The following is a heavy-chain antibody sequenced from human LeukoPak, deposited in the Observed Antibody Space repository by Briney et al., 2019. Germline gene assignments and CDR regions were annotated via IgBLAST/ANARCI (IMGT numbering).Heavy chain of an antibody. CDR1: GGSISSSSYY. D-gene: IGHD3-3*01. CDR2: IYYSGST. J-gene: IGHJ4*02. V-gene: IGHV4-39*01. CDR3: ARLRRITIFGVVIIQDY. Sequence: SETLSLTCTVSGGSISSSSYYWGWIRQPPGKGLEWIGSIYYSGSTYYNPSLKSRVTISVDTSKNQFSLKLSSVTAADTAVYYCARLRRITIFGVVIIQDYWGQGALVTVSS.